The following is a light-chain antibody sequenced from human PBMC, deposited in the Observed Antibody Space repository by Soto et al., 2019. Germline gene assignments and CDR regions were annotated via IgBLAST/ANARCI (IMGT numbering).Light chain of an antibody. CDR1: QGIGNA. CDR2: GAS. CDR3: LQDINYPWT. J-gene: IGKJ1*01. Sequence: AIQMTQSPSSLSASVGERVTISGRASQGIGNALGWYQQKPRKPTKVLIYGASNLQSGVPPRFSGSGSGTDFTLAISSLQPEDSATYYCLQDINYPWTFGQGTKVDIK. V-gene: IGKV1-6*02.